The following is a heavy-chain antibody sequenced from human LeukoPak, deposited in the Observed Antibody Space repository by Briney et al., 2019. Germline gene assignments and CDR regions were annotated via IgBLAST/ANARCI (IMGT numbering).Heavy chain of an antibody. CDR2: ISAYNGNT. CDR3: ARDLRVWYYYDSSGYVRKTVNFDY. V-gene: IGHV1-18*01. CDR1: GYTFTSYG. Sequence: ASVKVSCKASGYTFTSYGISWVRQAPGQGLEWMGWISAYNGNTNYAQKLQGRVTMTTDTSTSTAYMELRSLRSDDTAVYYCARDLRVWYYYDSSGYVRKTVNFDYWGQGTLVTVSS. J-gene: IGHJ4*02. D-gene: IGHD3-22*01.